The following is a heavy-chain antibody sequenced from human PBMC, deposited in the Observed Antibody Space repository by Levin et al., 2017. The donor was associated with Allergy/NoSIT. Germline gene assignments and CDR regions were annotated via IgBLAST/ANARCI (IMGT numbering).Heavy chain of an antibody. D-gene: IGHD1-26*01. V-gene: IGHV3-15*01. CDR2: IKSKADGGTT. CDR3: NTAIGHYGMDV. CDR1: GFTFDNAW. Sequence: GESLKISCAASGFTFDNAWMSWVRQAPGKGLEWVGRIKSKADGGTTDYAAPVKGRFTISRDDSRNMLYVQMNSLKAEDTGVYYCNTAIGHYGMDVWGQGTTVTVSS. J-gene: IGHJ6*02.